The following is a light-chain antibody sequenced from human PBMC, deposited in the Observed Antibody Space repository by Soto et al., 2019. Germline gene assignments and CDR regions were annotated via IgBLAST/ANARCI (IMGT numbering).Light chain of an antibody. J-gene: IGLJ3*02. CDR2: NNN. V-gene: IGLV1-44*01. CDR1: RANVGNNA. Sequence: QSVLTQTPSASGTPGQTVTISCSGSRANVGNNAVSWYQQVPGTAPKHLIYNNNQRPSGVPDRFSGPKSGSSASLAISGLQSEDEADYYCATWDDSLNARGVFGGGTKVTVL. CDR3: ATWDDSLNARGV.